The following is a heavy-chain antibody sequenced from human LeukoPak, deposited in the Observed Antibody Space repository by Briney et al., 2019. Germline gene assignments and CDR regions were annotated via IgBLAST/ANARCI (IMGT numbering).Heavy chain of an antibody. D-gene: IGHD6-19*01. Sequence: PGGSLRLSCAASGFTFSSYAMSWVRQAPGKGLEWVSAISGSGGSTYYADSVKGRFTISRDNSKYTLYLQMNSLRAEDTAVYSCAKDSQWLVCYDYWGQGTLVTVSS. J-gene: IGHJ4*02. V-gene: IGHV3-23*01. CDR3: AKDSQWLVCYDY. CDR2: ISGSGGST. CDR1: GFTFSSYA.